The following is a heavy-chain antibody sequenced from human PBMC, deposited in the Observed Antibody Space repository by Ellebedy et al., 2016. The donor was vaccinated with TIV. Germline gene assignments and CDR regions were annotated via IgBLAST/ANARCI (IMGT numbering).Heavy chain of an antibody. CDR1: GFTFTTYW. Sequence: PGGSLRLSCAAPGFTFTTYWMSWVRQAPGKGLEWVANIKQDGSEKYYVDSVKGRFTISRDNAKNSLYLQMNSLRAEDTAVYYCAIRGRYWGQGTLVTVSS. J-gene: IGHJ4*02. CDR2: IKQDGSEK. V-gene: IGHV3-7*03. D-gene: IGHD3-10*01. CDR3: AIRGRY.